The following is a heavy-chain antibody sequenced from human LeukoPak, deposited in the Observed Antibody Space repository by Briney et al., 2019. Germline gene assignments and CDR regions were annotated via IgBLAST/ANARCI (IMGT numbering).Heavy chain of an antibody. Sequence: SETLSLTCTVSGGSVNSGSYYWGWIRQPPGKGLEWIGRISHSGSTNYNPSLKSRVTMSVDTSKNQFSLKLNSVTAADTAVYYCTRAGHVYDSSGYSPLDYWGQGTLVTVSS. V-gene: IGHV4-39*07. J-gene: IGHJ4*02. CDR1: GGSVNSGSYY. D-gene: IGHD3-22*01. CDR3: TRAGHVYDSSGYSPLDY. CDR2: ISHSGST.